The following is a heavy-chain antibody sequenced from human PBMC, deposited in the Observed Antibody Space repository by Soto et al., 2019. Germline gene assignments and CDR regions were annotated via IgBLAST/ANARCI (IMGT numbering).Heavy chain of an antibody. J-gene: IGHJ4*02. CDR1: GHSISSGYY. V-gene: IGHV4-38-2*02. D-gene: IGHD3-10*01. CDR2: FYHSGST. CDR3: ARGEYYGSGNYFDY. Sequence: PYETRSLSCTVSGHSISSGYYWGWIRQPAGKGLEWIGSFYHSGSTYYNPSLKSRVTISVDTSKNQFSLKLSSVTAADTAVYYCARGEYYGSGNYFDYWGQGTLV.